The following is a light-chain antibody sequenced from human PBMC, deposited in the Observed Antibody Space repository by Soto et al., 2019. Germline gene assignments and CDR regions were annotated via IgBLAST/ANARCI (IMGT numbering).Light chain of an antibody. CDR3: QQLYTYPLT. CDR2: TAS. CDR1: QGINSY. J-gene: IGKJ4*01. V-gene: IGKV1-9*01. Sequence: DIQLTQSPSFLSASVGDRVTVTCRASQGINSYLAWYQQKPGKAPKLLIYTASTLQSGVPSRFSGSGSGTEFTLTITSLQPEDSAAYYCQQLYTYPLTFGGGTRVEIK.